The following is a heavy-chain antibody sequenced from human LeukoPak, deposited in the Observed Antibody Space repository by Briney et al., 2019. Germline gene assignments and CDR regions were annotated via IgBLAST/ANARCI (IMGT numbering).Heavy chain of an antibody. CDR2: IYYSGST. V-gene: IGHV4-59*08. Sequence: SETLSLTCTVSGGSISSYYWSWIRQPPGKGLEWIGYIYYSGSTNYNPSLKSRVTISVDTSKSQFSLKLSSVTAADTAVYYCVRHPPSYPFDYWGQGSLVTVSS. CDR1: GGSISSYY. CDR3: VRHPPSYPFDY. J-gene: IGHJ4*02.